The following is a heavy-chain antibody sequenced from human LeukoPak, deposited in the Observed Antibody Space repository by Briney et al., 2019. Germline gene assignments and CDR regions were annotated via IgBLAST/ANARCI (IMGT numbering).Heavy chain of an antibody. CDR2: ISGSGGST. D-gene: IGHD3-10*01. CDR3: AKPLWFGGDFDY. J-gene: IGHJ4*02. V-gene: IGHV3-23*01. Sequence: GGSLRLSCAASGFTFSSYAMSWVRQAPGKGLEWVSAISGSGGSTYYTDSVKGRFTISRDNSKNTLYLQMNSLRAEDTAVYYCAKPLWFGGDFDYWGQGTLVTVSS. CDR1: GFTFSSYA.